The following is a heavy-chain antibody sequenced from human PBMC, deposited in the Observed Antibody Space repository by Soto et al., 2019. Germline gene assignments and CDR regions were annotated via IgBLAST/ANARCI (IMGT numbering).Heavy chain of an antibody. CDR2: IYYSGNT. CDR1: GGSISSGVCY. CDR3: VRYCSTTKCPFDY. J-gene: IGHJ4*02. V-gene: IGHV4-30-4*02. Sequence: PSETLSLTCTVSGGSISSGVCYWGWILQPPGKGLEWIGYIYYSGNTYFNPSLKSRVTLSVDTSKNQFSLNLSSVTAADTAVYYCVRYCSTTKCPFDYWGQGTLVTVSS. D-gene: IGHD2-2*01.